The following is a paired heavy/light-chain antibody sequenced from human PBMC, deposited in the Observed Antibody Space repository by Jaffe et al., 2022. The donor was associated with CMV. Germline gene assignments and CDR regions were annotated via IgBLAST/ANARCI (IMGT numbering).Heavy chain of an antibody. V-gene: IGHV1-69*09. CDR2: IIPILGIA. D-gene: IGHD2-8*01. Sequence: QVQLVQSGAEVKKPGSSVKVSCKASGGTFSSYAISWVRQAPGQGLEWMGRIIPILGIANYAQKFQGRVTITADKSTSTAYMELSSLRSEDTAVYYCARDLPYCTNGVCHKNSFDYWGQGTLVTVSS. CDR3: ARDLPYCTNGVCHKNSFDY. CDR1: GGTFSSYA. J-gene: IGHJ4*02.
Light chain of an antibody. Sequence: DIQMTQSPSTLSASVGDRVTITCRASQSISSWLAWYQQKPGKAPKLLIYKASSLESGVPSRFSGSGSGTEFTLTISSLQPDDFATYYCQQYNSYSEYTFGQGTKLEIK. CDR3: QQYNSYSEYT. V-gene: IGKV1-5*03. CDR1: QSISSW. CDR2: KAS. J-gene: IGKJ2*01.